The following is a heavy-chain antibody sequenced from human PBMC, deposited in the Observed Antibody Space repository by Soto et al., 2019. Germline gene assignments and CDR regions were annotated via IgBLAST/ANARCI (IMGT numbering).Heavy chain of an antibody. V-gene: IGHV1-18*01. CDR1: GYTYTSYG. Sequence: QVPLVQSGAEVKKPGASVKVSCKASGYTYTSYGITWVRQAPGQGLEWMGWISAYNGNTNYAQKLQGRVTMTTDTSTSTAYMELRSLRSDDTAVYYCAWFGELLDSNHERGYYFDYWGQGTLVTVSS. CDR3: AWFGELLDSNHERGYYFDY. CDR2: ISAYNGNT. J-gene: IGHJ4*02. D-gene: IGHD3-10*01.